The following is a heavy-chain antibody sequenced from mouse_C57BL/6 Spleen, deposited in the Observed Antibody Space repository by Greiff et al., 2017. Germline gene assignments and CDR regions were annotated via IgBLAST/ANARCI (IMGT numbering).Heavy chain of an antibody. J-gene: IGHJ2*01. CDR2: IDPSDSYT. CDR3: ARGGEIYYGSH. Sequence: QVQLQQPGAELVRPGTSVKLSCKASGYTFTSYWMHWVKQRPGQGLEWIGVIDPSDSYTNYNQKFKGKATLTVDTSSSTAYMQLSSLTSEDSAVYYSARGGEIYYGSHWGQGTTLTVSS. CDR1: GYTFTSYW. V-gene: IGHV1-59*01. D-gene: IGHD1-1*01.